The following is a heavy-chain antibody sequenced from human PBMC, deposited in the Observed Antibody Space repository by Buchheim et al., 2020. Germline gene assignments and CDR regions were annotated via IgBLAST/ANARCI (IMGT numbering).Heavy chain of an antibody. J-gene: IGHJ6*02. D-gene: IGHD4-11*01. CDR1: GFTFSIYW. V-gene: IGHV3-74*01. CDR2: INSDGSST. CDR3: ARERSRVYSNTYYYYGMDF. Sequence: EVQLVESGGGLVQPGGSLRLSCAASGFTFSIYWMHWVRQAPGKGLVWVSRINSDGSSTSYADSVKGRFTISRDNAKNTLYRQRNRLRAEDTAVYYCARERSRVYSNTYYYYGMDFWGQGTT.